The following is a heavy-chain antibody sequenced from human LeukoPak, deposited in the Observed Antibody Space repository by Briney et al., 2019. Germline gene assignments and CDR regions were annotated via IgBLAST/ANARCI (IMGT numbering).Heavy chain of an antibody. J-gene: IGHJ5*02. Sequence: GGSLRLSCAASGFTFSTYWMTWVRQAPGKGLEWVSAISGSGGSTYYADSVKGRFTISRDNSKNPLYLQMNSLRAEDTAVYYCAKIEGHDYGDYRGWFDPWGQGTLVTVSS. CDR3: AKIEGHDYGDYRGWFDP. CDR2: ISGSGGST. V-gene: IGHV3-23*01. CDR1: GFTFSTYW. D-gene: IGHD4-17*01.